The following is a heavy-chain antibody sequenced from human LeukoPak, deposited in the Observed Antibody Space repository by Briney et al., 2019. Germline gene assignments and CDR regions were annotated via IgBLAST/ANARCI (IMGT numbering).Heavy chain of an antibody. CDR2: IYYSGST. D-gene: IGHD1-26*01. V-gene: IGHV4-39*01. J-gene: IGHJ6*02. Sequence: PSETLSLTRTVSGGSISSSSYYWGWIRQPPGKGLEWIGSIYYSGSTYYNPSLKSRVTISVDTSKNQFSLKLSSVTAADTAVYYCARRGGSYLPDYYYGMDVWGQGTTVTVSS. CDR1: GGSISSSSYY. CDR3: ARRGGSYLPDYYYGMDV.